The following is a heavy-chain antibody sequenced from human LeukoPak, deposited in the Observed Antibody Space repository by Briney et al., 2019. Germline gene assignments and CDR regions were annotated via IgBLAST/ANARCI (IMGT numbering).Heavy chain of an antibody. V-gene: IGHV4-39*07. J-gene: IGHJ6*03. CDR1: GGSISSSSYY. CDR2: INHSGST. Sequence: SETLSLTCTVSGGSISSSSYYWGWIRQPPGKGLEWIGEINHSGSTNYNPSLKSRVTISVDTSKNQFSLKLRSVTAADTAVYYCARVRDIVVVVAATPYYYMDVWGKGTTVTVSS. D-gene: IGHD2-15*01. CDR3: ARVRDIVVVVAATPYYYMDV.